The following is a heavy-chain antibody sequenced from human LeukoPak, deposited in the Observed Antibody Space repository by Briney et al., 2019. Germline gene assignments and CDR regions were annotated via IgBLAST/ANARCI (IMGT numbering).Heavy chain of an antibody. J-gene: IGHJ4*02. D-gene: IGHD1-26*01. CDR1: GFTFSSYW. CDR2: IKQDGSEK. V-gene: IGHV3-7*01. Sequence: GGSLRLSCVASGFTFSSYWMSWLRQAPGKGLEWVANIKQDGSEKYYMDSVKGRFTISRDNAKNSLFLQMNSLRAEDTAVYYCARALVGGSYYWGQGTLVTVSS. CDR3: ARALVGGSYY.